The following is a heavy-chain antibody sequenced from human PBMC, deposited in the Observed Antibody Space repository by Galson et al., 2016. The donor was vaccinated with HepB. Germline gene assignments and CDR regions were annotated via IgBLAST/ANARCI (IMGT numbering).Heavy chain of an antibody. CDR2: FFFGGNT. V-gene: IGHV4-39*07. CDR3: ARGNYDDYPFDY. CDR1: DGSISRSGYY. J-gene: IGHJ4*02. D-gene: IGHD4-17*01. Sequence: SETLSLTCSVSDGSISRSGYYWGWLRRPPGKGPEWIGNFFFGGNTFYNPSLGSRVTVSVDTSKRQFSLKLTSVAAADTAIYYCARGNYDDYPFDYWGQGTLVTVSS.